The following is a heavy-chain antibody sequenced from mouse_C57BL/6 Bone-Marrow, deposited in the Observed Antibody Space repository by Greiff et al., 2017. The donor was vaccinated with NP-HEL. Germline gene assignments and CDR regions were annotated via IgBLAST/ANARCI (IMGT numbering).Heavy chain of an antibody. D-gene: IGHD1-3*01. CDR3: ASGEWSYYAMDY. Sequence: VQRVESGAELVKPGASVKLSCKASGYTFTEYTIHWVKQRSGQGLEWIGWFYPGSGSIKYNEKFKDKATLTADKSSSTVYMELSRLTSEDSAVYFCASGEWSYYAMDYWGQGTSVTVSS. CDR2: FYPGSGSI. CDR1: GYTFTEYT. J-gene: IGHJ4*01. V-gene: IGHV1-62-2*01.